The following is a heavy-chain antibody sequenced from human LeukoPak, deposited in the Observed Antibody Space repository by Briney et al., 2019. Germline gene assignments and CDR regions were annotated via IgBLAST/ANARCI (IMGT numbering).Heavy chain of an antibody. V-gene: IGHV1-46*01. Sequence: ASVKVSCKASGYTFTSYYMHWVRQAPGQGLEWMGIINPSGGSTSYAQKFQGRVTMTRDTSTSTVYMELSSLRSEDTAVYYCARDHGHVDYYDLNWFDPWGQGTLVTVSS. D-gene: IGHD3-22*01. CDR2: INPSGGST. CDR1: GYTFTSYY. CDR3: ARDHGHVDYYDLNWFDP. J-gene: IGHJ5*02.